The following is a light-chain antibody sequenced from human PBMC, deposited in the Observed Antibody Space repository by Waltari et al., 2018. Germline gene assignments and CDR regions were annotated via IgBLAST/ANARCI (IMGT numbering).Light chain of an antibody. CDR1: SSDIGAYNY. J-gene: IGLJ3*02. CDR3: SSYRSRNTPVL. CDR2: EVT. V-gene: IGLV2-14*01. Sequence: QSALTQPASVSGSPGQSITISCTGTSSDIGAYNYVSWYQQHPGKAPKLMISEVTNRPSGVPDRFSGSKSGNTASLRISGLQAEDEADYSCSSYRSRNTPVLFGGGTTLTVV.